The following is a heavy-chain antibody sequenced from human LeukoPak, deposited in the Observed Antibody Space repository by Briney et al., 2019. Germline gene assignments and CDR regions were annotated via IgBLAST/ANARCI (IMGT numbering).Heavy chain of an antibody. CDR2: IWYDGSNK. D-gene: IGHD7-27*01. J-gene: IGHJ4*02. CDR3: ARDSGDVPFDY. V-gene: IGHV3-33*08. CDR1: GFTVSGNY. Sequence: GGSLRLSCAASGFTVSGNYMSWVRQAPGKGLEWVAVIWYDGSNKYYTDSVKGRFTISRDNSKNTLYLQMNSLRAEDTAVYYCARDSGDVPFDYWGQGTLVTVSS.